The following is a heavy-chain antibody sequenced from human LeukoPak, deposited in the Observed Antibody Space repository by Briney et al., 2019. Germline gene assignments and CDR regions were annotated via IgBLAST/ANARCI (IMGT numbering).Heavy chain of an antibody. CDR2: ISGSGGST. CDR3: AKDRSDNTTWYVGSH. V-gene: IGHV3-23*01. CDR1: GFTFSSYA. D-gene: IGHD6-13*01. J-gene: IGHJ4*02. Sequence: GGSLRLSCAASGFTFSSYAMSWVRQAPGKGLEWVSAISGSGGSTYYADSVKGRFTISRDNSKNTLYLQMNSLRAEDTAVYYCAKDRSDNTTWYVGSHWGQGTLVTVSS.